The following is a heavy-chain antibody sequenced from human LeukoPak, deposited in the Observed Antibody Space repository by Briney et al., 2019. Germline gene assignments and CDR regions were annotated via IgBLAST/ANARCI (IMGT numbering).Heavy chain of an antibody. J-gene: IGHJ4*02. CDR1: GYTFTSYG. CDR2: ISAYNGNT. CDR3: ARDSEKISGPSAGRDY. V-gene: IGHV1-18*01. Sequence: ASVKVSCKASGYTFTSYGISWVRQAPGQGLEWMGWISAYNGNTNYAQKLQGRVTMTTDTSTSTVYMELRSLRSDDTAVYYCARDSEKISGPSAGRDYWGQGTLVTVSS. D-gene: IGHD5-12*01.